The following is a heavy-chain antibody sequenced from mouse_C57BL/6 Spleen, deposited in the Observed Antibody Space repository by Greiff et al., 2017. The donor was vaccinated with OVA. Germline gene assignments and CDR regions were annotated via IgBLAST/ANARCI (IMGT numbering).Heavy chain of an antibody. CDR1: GFTFSSYA. V-gene: IGHV5-4*01. CDR3: AREDGSYFDY. D-gene: IGHD2-3*01. J-gene: IGHJ2*01. Sequence: EVKVVESGGGLVKPGGSLKLSCAASGFTFSSYAMSWVRQTPEKRLEWVATISDGGSYTYYPDNVKGRFTISRDNAKNNLYLQMSHLKSEDTAMYYCAREDGSYFDYWGQGTTLTVSS. CDR2: ISDGGSYT.